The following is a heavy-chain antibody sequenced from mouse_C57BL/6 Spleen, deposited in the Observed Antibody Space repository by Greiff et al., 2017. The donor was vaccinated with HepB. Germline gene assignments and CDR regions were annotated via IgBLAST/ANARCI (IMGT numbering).Heavy chain of an antibody. D-gene: IGHD2-2*01. J-gene: IGHJ1*03. CDR3: ARASTMVTTWYFDV. CDR2: INYDGSST. V-gene: IGHV5-16*01. Sequence: DVQLVESEGGLVQPGSSMKLSCTASGFTFSDYYMAWVRQVPEKGLEWVANINYDGSSTYYLDSLKSRFIISRDNAKNILYLQMSSLKSEDTATYYCARASTMVTTWYFDVWGTGTTVTVSS. CDR1: GFTFSDYY.